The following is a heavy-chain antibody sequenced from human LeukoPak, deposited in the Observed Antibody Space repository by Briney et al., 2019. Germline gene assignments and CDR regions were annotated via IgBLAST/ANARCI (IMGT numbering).Heavy chain of an antibody. CDR1: GFTFNHYA. D-gene: IGHD4-17*01. Sequence: PGGSLRLSGTASGFTFNHYAMHWVRQAPGKGLEWMAVISYDGSNKDYADSVKGRFTISRDNSNLTMYLQINSLRGEDTAVYHCARGSSWYGDPRGFDNWGQGALVTVSS. V-gene: IGHV3-30*04. J-gene: IGHJ4*02. CDR2: ISYDGSNK. CDR3: ARGSSWYGDPRGFDN.